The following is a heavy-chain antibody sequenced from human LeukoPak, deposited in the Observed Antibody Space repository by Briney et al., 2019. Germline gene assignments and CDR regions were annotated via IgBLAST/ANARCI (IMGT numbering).Heavy chain of an antibody. CDR2: ISGSGGST. V-gene: IGHV3-23*01. J-gene: IGHJ4*02. Sequence: GGSLRLSCAASGFTFSSYAMSWGRQAPGKGLEWVSAISGSGGSTYYADSVKGRFTISRDNSKNTLYLQMNSLRAEDTAVYYCAKRGVGSGSYPTYYFDYWGQGTLVTVSS. D-gene: IGHD1-26*01. CDR3: AKRGVGSGSYPTYYFDY. CDR1: GFTFSSYA.